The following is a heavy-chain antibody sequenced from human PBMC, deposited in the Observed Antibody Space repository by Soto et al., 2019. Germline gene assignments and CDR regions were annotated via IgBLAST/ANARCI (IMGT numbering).Heavy chain of an antibody. CDR1: RFTFINYA. CDR3: AKDRDDYRNYVFDY. J-gene: IGHJ4*02. V-gene: IGHV3-23*01. Sequence: EVQLLESGGGLVQPGGSLRLSCAASRFTFINYAMTWVRQAPGKGLEWVSISSGSGSGGSTNYADSVKGRFTISRDNSKNTLYLQMNSLRVEDTAVYYCAKDRDDYRNYVFDYWGQGTLVTVSS. CDR2: SSGSGSGGST. D-gene: IGHD4-4*01.